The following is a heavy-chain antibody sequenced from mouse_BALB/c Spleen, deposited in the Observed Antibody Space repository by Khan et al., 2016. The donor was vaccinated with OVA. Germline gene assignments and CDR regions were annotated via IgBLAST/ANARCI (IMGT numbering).Heavy chain of an antibody. V-gene: IGHV1-4*01. D-gene: IGHD2-14*01. CDR3: AREGAYYRSDGWFSY. J-gene: IGHJ3*01. Sequence: QVQLQQPGAELARPGASVKMSCKASGYTFTTYTMHWVKQRPGQGLEWIGYFIPSNGYTNYNQKFKDKSTLTADKSSSTAYMQLSSLTSDYSAVYYCAREGAYYRSDGWFSYWGQGTLVTVSA. CDR2: FIPSNGYT. CDR1: GYTFTTYT.